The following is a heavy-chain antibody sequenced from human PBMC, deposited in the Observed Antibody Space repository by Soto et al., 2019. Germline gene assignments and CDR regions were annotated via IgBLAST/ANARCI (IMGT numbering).Heavy chain of an antibody. J-gene: IGHJ4*02. Sequence: SETLSLTCTVSGGSISTYYWSWIRQPPGKGLEWIGYIYYSGSTNYNPSLKSRVTMSVDTSKNQFSLRLSSVTAADTAVYYCARARATIAAAAIFDCWGQGTLVTVSS. CDR3: ARARATIAAAAIFDC. CDR1: GGSISTYY. CDR2: IYYSGST. V-gene: IGHV4-59*08. D-gene: IGHD6-13*01.